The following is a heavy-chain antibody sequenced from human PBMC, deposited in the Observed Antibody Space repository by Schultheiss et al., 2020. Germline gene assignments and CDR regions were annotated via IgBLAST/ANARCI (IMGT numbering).Heavy chain of an antibody. V-gene: IGHV1-3*01. J-gene: IGHJ4*02. CDR2: INAGNGNT. CDR3: ARAPVGHPGDNDY. Sequence: ASVKVSCKASGYTFTSYDINWVRQATGQGLEWMGWINAGNGNTKYSQKFQGRVTITRDTSASTAYMELSSLTSEDTAVYYCARAPVGHPGDNDYWGQGTLVTVSS. D-gene: IGHD4-17*01. CDR1: GYTFTSYD.